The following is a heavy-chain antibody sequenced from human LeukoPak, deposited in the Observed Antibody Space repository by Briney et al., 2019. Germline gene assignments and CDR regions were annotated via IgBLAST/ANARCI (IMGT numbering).Heavy chain of an antibody. Sequence: GGSLRLSCTASGFTFGDYAMSWVRQAPGKGLEWVGFIRSKAYGGTTEYAASVKGRFTISRDDSKSIAYLQMNSLKTEDTAVYYCTRRSSWNDYWGQGTLVTVSS. CDR2: IRSKAYGGTT. J-gene: IGHJ4*02. V-gene: IGHV3-49*04. CDR3: TRRSSWNDY. CDR1: GFTFGDYA. D-gene: IGHD6-13*01.